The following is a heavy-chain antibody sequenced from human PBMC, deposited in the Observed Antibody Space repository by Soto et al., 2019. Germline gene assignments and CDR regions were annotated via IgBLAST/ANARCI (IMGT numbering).Heavy chain of an antibody. D-gene: IGHD3-22*01. V-gene: IGHV3-7*01. CDR2: IKQDGSEK. CDR1: GITLSSYW. J-gene: IGHJ5*02. CDR3: AREPRYYYDSSGYLNWFDP. Sequence: GGSLRLSCAASGITLSSYWMSWVRQAPGKGLEWVANIKQDGSEKYYVDSVKGRFTISRDNAKNSLYLQMNSLRAEDTAVYYCAREPRYYYDSSGYLNWFDPWGQGTLVTVSS.